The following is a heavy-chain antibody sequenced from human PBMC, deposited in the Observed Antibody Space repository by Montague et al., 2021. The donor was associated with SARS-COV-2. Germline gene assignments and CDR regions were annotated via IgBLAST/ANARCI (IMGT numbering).Heavy chain of an antibody. Sequence: SLRLSCAASGFTFSSYAMNWVRQAPGKGLEWVSVISGDGSSTYYAGSVKGRFTISKDNSKNMLYLQMNSLRAEDTAVYYCAKDQVYSGSYFADWGQGTLVTVSS. J-gene: IGHJ4*02. D-gene: IGHD1-26*01. CDR3: AKDQVYSGSYFAD. CDR2: ISGDGSST. V-gene: IGHV3-23*01. CDR1: GFTFSSYA.